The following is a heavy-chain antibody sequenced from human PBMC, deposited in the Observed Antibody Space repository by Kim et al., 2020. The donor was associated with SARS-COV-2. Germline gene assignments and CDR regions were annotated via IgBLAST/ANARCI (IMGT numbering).Heavy chain of an antibody. J-gene: IGHJ4*02. V-gene: IGHV3-23*01. Sequence: EAGKARFTTSRDNPKNTLYLQMNSLRAEDTAVYYCAKDFSPAAMQLFFDYWGQGTLVTVSS. D-gene: IGHD2-2*01. CDR3: AKDFSPAAMQLFFDY.